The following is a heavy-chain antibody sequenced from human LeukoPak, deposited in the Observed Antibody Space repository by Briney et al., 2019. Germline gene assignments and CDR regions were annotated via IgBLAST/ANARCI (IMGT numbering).Heavy chain of an antibody. D-gene: IGHD3-22*01. CDR2: IYYSGST. Sequence: SETLSLTCTVSGGSISSYYWSWIRQPPGKGLEWIGYIYYSGSTNYNPSLKSRVTISVDTSKNQFSLKLSSVTAADTAVCYCARARASYYYDSSYFDYWGQGTLVTVSS. CDR3: ARARASYYYDSSYFDY. CDR1: GGSISSYY. J-gene: IGHJ4*02. V-gene: IGHV4-59*01.